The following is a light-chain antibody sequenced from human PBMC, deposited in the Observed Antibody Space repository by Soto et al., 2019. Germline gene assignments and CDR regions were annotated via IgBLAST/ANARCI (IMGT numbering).Light chain of an antibody. Sequence: EIVLMQSPGTLSLSPGEGATLSCRASQSVNNNYLAWYQQRPGQAPTVLIFDTSRRATGVPDRFSGSGSGTDFTLRISREEPDDFAVYYCQQYGSSQFTFGPGTKVNIK. CDR1: QSVNNNY. CDR3: QQYGSSQFT. J-gene: IGKJ3*01. CDR2: DTS. V-gene: IGKV3-20*01.